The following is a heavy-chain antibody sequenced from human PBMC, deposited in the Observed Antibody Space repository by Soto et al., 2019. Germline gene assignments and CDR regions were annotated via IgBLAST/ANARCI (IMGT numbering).Heavy chain of an antibody. D-gene: IGHD3-16*02. J-gene: IGHJ3*02. CDR2: IRSKTNSYAT. CDR3: TSHLGELSVPRAFDI. CDR1: GFTVSGSA. V-gene: IGHV3-73*01. Sequence: EVQLVESGGGLVQPGGSLKLSCAASGFTVSGSAVHWVRQASGKGLEWVGRIRSKTNSYATAYAASVKGRVTISRDDSKNTAYLQRNSLKTEDTAVYYCTSHLGELSVPRAFDIWGQGTMVTVSS.